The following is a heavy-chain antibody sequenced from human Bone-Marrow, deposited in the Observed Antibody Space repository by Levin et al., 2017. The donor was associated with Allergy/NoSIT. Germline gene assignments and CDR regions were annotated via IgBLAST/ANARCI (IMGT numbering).Heavy chain of an antibody. D-gene: IGHD3-16*01. CDR2: VYYSGIT. V-gene: IGHV4-39*01. J-gene: IGHJ5*02. CDR3: ARIYDYLWGSLNP. CDR1: GGSISSSTYY. Sequence: GSLRLSCTVSGGSISSSTYYWGWIRQPPGKGLEWIAYVYYSGITSYNPSLMSRVTISVDTSKNQFSLKLNSVTAADTAVYYCARIYDYLWGSLNPWGQGTLVTVSS.